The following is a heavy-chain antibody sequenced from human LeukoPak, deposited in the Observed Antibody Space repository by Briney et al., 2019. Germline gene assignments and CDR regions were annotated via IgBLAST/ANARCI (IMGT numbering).Heavy chain of an antibody. Sequence: VASVKVSCKASGGTFSSYAISWVRQAPGQGLEWMGRIIPIFGTANYAQKFQGRVTITTDESTSTAYMELSSLRSEDTAVYYCARGYGFPLYYFDYWGQGTLVTVSS. CDR2: IIPIFGTA. J-gene: IGHJ4*02. CDR3: ARGYGFPLYYFDY. D-gene: IGHD1-1*01. CDR1: GGTFSSYA. V-gene: IGHV1-69*05.